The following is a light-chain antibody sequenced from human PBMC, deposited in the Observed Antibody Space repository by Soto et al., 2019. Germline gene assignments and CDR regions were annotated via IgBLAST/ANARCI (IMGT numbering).Light chain of an antibody. CDR2: RTS. V-gene: IGKV3-20*01. CDR3: QEYGTSRT. J-gene: IGKJ1*01. Sequence: EVVLTQSPGTLSLSPGERATLSCRASESVSSSFLTWYQQKPGQAPRLLIYRTSNRVTGIPDRFSGSGSGTDFTLTISRLEPEDFAVYYCQEYGTSRTFGQGTKVDIK. CDR1: ESVSSSF.